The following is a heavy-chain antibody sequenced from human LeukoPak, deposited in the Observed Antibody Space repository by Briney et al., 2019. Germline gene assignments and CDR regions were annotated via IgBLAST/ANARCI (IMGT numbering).Heavy chain of an antibody. Sequence: GGSLRLSCEASGPTFSNYGMSWVRQAPGKGLQWVSAITGDGTTTYYADSVKGRFTISRDNSKNMLYLQMSSLRAEDTAVYYCAKMHGYFDYWGQGALVPVSS. J-gene: IGHJ4*02. CDR3: AKMHGYFDY. V-gene: IGHV3-23*01. CDR2: ITGDGTTT. CDR1: GPTFSNYG.